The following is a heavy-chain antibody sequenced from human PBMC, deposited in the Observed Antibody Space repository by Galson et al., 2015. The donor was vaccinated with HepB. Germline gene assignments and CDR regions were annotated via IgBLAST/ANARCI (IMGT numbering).Heavy chain of an antibody. V-gene: IGHV2-70*01. Sequence: PALVKPTQTLTLTCTFSGFSLSTSGMCVSWIRQPPGKALEWLALIDWDDDKYYSTSLKTRLTISKDTSKNQVVLTMTNMDPVDTATYYCARIQEMATTTGLGYYFDYWGQGTLVTVSS. J-gene: IGHJ4*02. CDR2: IDWDDDK. CDR3: ARIQEMATTTGLGYYFDY. D-gene: IGHD5-24*01. CDR1: GFSLSTSGMC.